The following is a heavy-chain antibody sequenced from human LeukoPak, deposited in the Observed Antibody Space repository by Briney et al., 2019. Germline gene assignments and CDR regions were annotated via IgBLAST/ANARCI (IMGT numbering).Heavy chain of an antibody. D-gene: IGHD4-11*01. Sequence: ASVKVSCKASGYTFTSYGISWVRQAPGQGLEWMGWINTYNGNTNYAQKLQGRVTMTTDTSTSTAYMELRSLRSDDTAVYYCARLQWTGGPDYWGQGTLVTVSS. CDR2: INTYNGNT. V-gene: IGHV1-18*01. CDR1: GYTFTSYG. J-gene: IGHJ4*02. CDR3: ARLQWTGGPDY.